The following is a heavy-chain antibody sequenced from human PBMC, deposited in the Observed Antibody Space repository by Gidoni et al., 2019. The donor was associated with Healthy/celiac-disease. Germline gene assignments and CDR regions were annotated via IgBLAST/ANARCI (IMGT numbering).Heavy chain of an antibody. CDR1: GFSLRTSGVG. CDR3: AHRIEVSMVTSYFDY. Sequence: QITLKESGPTLVKPTQTLTLTCTFSGFSLRTSGVGVGWIRQPPGKALEWLALIYWDDDKRYSPSLKSRLTITKDTSKNQVVLTMTNMDPVDTATYYCAHRIEVSMVTSYFDYWGQGTLVTVSS. J-gene: IGHJ4*02. CDR2: IYWDDDK. V-gene: IGHV2-5*02. D-gene: IGHD5-18*01.